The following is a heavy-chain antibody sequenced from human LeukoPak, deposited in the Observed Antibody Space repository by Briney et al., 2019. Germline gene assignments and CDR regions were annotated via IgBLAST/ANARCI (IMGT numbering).Heavy chain of an antibody. V-gene: IGHV3-74*01. CDR2: INSDGSST. D-gene: IGHD3-10*01. J-gene: IGHJ5*02. Sequence: PGGSLRLSCAASGFTFSSYWMHWVRQAPGKGLVWVSRINSDGSSTSYADSVKGRFTISRDNAKNTLYLQINSLRAEDTAVYYCARGDYYGSGSSLWGFDPWGQGTLVTVSS. CDR3: ARGDYYGSGSSLWGFDP. CDR1: GFTFSSYW.